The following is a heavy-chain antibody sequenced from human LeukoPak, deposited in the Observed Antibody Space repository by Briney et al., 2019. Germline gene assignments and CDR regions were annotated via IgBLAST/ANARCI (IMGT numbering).Heavy chain of an antibody. V-gene: IGHV4-59*01. D-gene: IGHD2-2*01. J-gene: IGHJ4*02. CDR2: IYYSGST. CDR3: ARVGPDIVVVPAAPFDY. CDR1: GGSISSYY. Sequence: SETLSLTCTVSGGSISSYYWSWIPQAPGKGLEWIGNIYYSGSTNYNPSLKSRVTISVDTSKNQFSLKLSSVTAADTAVYYCARVGPDIVVVPAAPFDYWGQGTLVTVSS.